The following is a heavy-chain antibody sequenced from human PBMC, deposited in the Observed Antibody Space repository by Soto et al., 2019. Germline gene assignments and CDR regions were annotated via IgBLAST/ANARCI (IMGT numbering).Heavy chain of an antibody. Sequence: PSETLSLTCTVSGGSISSYYWSWIRQPPGKGLEWIGYIYYSGSTNYNPSLKSRVTISVDTSKNQFSLKLSSVTAADTAVYYCARAVYCSGGSCYACDANHNWFDPWGQGTLVTVSS. V-gene: IGHV4-59*01. J-gene: IGHJ5*02. D-gene: IGHD2-15*01. CDR2: IYYSGST. CDR1: GGSISSYY. CDR3: ARAVYCSGGSCYACDANHNWFDP.